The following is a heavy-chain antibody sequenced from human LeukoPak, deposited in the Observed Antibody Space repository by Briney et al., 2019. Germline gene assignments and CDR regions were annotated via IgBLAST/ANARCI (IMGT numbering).Heavy chain of an antibody. V-gene: IGHV4-59*01. D-gene: IGHD3-9*01. CDR3: ARDLFSDILTGYYCWFDP. J-gene: IGHJ5*02. Sequence: SETLSLTCTVSGGSISSYYWSWIRQPPGKGLEWIGYMYYSGSTNYNPSLKSRVTISVDTSKNQFSLKLSSVTAADTAVYYCARDLFSDILTGYYCWFDPWGQGTLVTVSS. CDR2: MYYSGST. CDR1: GGSISSYY.